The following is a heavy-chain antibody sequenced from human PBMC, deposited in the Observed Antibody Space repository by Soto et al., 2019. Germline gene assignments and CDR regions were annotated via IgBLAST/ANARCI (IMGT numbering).Heavy chain of an antibody. J-gene: IGHJ4*02. CDR1: GYTFTGYY. Sequence: QVQLVQSGAEVKKPGASVKVSCKASGYTFTGYYMHWVRQAPGQGLEWMGWINPNSGGTNYAQKFQGWVTMTRDTSISTAYMELSRLRSDDTAVYYCARGPRRPIVVVVAATPATYFDYWGQGTLVTVSS. CDR2: INPNSGGT. D-gene: IGHD2-15*01. V-gene: IGHV1-2*04. CDR3: ARGPRRPIVVVVAATPATYFDY.